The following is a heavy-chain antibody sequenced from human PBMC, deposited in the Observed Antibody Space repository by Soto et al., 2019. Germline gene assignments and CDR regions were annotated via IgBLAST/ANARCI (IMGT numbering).Heavy chain of an antibody. D-gene: IGHD2-15*01. V-gene: IGHV4-39*01. CDR1: GDSINSDKYY. Sequence: NPSETLSLTCSVSGDSINSDKYYWGWIRQPPGKGLEWIGSIYFRGNTYYNPSLQTRVTISLDKSKSQFSLKLSSVTAADTAVYYCARAQARGVVVAATLGRSAFDIWGQGTMVTVSS. CDR2: IYFRGNT. CDR3: ARAQARGVVVAATLGRSAFDI. J-gene: IGHJ3*02.